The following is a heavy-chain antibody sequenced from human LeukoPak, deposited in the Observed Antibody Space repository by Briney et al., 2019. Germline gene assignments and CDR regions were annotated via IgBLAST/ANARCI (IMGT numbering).Heavy chain of an antibody. CDR2: LYTTGTT. Sequence: SETLSLTCAVSGASITSCYWSWVRQSAGKGLEWIERLYTTGTTNYNPSLKSRVTMSGDSSKNQLSLTLTSVTAADTAVYYCVRDGANWEEPNDAFDTWGQGTLVTVSS. CDR3: VRDGANWEEPNDAFDT. J-gene: IGHJ3*02. D-gene: IGHD1-26*01. V-gene: IGHV4-4*07. CDR1: GASITSCY.